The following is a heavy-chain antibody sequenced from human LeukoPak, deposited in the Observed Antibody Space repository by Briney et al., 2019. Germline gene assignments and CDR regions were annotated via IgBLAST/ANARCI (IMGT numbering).Heavy chain of an antibody. J-gene: IGHJ4*02. V-gene: IGHV3-43*02. CDR3: AKDIGNVVPAANAGFDFDY. D-gene: IGHD2-2*01. CDR2: ISGDGGST. CDR1: GFTFDDYA. Sequence: GGSLRLSCAASGFTFDDYAMQWVRQAPGKGLEWVSLISGDGGSTYYADSVKGRFTISRDNSKNSLYLQMNSLRTEDTALYYCAKDIGNVVPAANAGFDFDYWGQGTLVTVSS.